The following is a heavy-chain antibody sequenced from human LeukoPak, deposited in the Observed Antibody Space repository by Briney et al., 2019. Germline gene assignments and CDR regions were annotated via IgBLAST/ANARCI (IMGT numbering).Heavy chain of an antibody. D-gene: IGHD3-22*01. CDR3: AKARSDLHYYDSSWAEGMDV. V-gene: IGHV3-23*01. Sequence: GGSLRLSCAASGFTFSGSAMHWVRQASGKGLEWVSAISGSGGSTYYADSVKGRFTISRDNSKNTLYLQMNSLRAEDTAVYYCAKARSDLHYYDSSWAEGMDVWGKGTTVTVSS. CDR1: GFTFSGSA. CDR2: ISGSGGST. J-gene: IGHJ6*04.